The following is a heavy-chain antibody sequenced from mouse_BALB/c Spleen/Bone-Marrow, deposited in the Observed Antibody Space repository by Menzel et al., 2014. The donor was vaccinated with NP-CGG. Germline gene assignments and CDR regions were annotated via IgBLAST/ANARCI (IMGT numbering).Heavy chain of an antibody. Sequence: QVQLQQSGPGLVTPSPCLSIPCSVSGFSLTSYGLHWVRQPPGKGLEWLGVIWAGGGSIYNSALMSRLSISKDNSKSQVVLKVNSLQTDDTAIYYCARGTPAWFAYWGQGTLVSVSA. CDR1: GFSLTSYG. J-gene: IGHJ3*01. V-gene: IGHV2-9*02. CDR3: ARGTPAWFAY. CDR2: IWAGGGS.